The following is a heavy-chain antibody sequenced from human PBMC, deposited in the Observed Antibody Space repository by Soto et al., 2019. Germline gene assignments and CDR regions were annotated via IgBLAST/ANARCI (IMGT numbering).Heavy chain of an antibody. J-gene: IGHJ4*02. D-gene: IGHD2-15*01. Sequence: GALRLSCAASGLIFSDYAMTWVRQAPGKGLEWVSAISVSSSVTHYVDSVKGRFTISRDNSKDTLYIQLNSLRVEDVGVYYCAKWGGPGLAYFDFWGQGTLVTVSS. V-gene: IGHV3-23*01. CDR2: ISVSSSVT. CDR1: GLIFSDYA. CDR3: AKWGGPGLAYFDF.